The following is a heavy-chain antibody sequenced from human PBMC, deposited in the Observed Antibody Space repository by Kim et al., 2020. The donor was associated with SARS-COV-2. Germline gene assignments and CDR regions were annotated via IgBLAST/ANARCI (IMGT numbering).Heavy chain of an antibody. D-gene: IGHD3-22*01. CDR3: AKGEYYYDSSGYEL. Sequence: AAPVKGRLPISRDNSKNKLYLQMNSLSAEDTAVYYCAKGEYYYDSSGYELWGQGTLVTVSS. V-gene: IGHV3-23*01. J-gene: IGHJ4*02.